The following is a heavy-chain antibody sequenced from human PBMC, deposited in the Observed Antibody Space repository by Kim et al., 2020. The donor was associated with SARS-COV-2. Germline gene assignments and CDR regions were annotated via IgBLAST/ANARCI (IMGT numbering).Heavy chain of an antibody. Sequence: YSQKFQGRGTITRDTSASTAYMELSSLRSEDTAVYYCAGVSGGGLLILHYWGQGTLVTVSS. CDR3: AGVSGGGLLILHY. J-gene: IGHJ4*02. V-gene: IGHV1-3*01. D-gene: IGHD3-10*01.